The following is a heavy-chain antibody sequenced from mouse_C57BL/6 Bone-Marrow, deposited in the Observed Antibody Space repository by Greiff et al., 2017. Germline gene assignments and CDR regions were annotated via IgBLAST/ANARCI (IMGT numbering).Heavy chain of an antibody. CDR2: IDPETGGT. D-gene: IGHD2-1*01. CDR1: GYTFTDYE. J-gene: IGHJ4*01. V-gene: IGHV1-15*01. CDR3: TKAVGNYRGGAIDY. Sequence: QVQLQQSGAELVRPGASVTLSCKASGYTFTDYEMHWVKQTPVHGLDWIGAIDPETGGTASNQKFKSKAILTAYQSSSTAYMELLILTSEDSAVYYCTKAVGNYRGGAIDYWGQGTSVTVSS.